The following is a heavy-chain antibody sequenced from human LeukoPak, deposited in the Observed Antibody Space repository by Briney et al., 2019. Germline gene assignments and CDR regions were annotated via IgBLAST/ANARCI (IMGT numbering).Heavy chain of an antibody. CDR3: ARARRWFDP. CDR2: INHSGST. Sequence: SETLSLTCAVYGGSFSGYYWSWIRQPPGKGLEWIGEINHSGSTNYNPSLKSRVTISVDTSKNQFSLKLSSVTAADTAVYYCARARRWFDPWGQGTLVTVSS. CDR1: GGSFSGYY. V-gene: IGHV4-34*01. J-gene: IGHJ5*02.